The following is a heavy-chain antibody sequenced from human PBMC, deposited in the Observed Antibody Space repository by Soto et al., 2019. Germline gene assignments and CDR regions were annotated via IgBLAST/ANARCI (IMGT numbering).Heavy chain of an antibody. J-gene: IGHJ3*02. D-gene: IGHD3-16*01. CDR2: ISADTGNT. CDR1: GYTFTSNG. V-gene: IGHV1-18*01. CDR3: ARDGAHGLDI. Sequence: ASVKVSCKASGYTFTSNGISWVRQAPGQGLEWMGWISADTGNTNYAQKVQGRVTMTRDTSTSTVYMELRSLRSEDTAVYFCARDGAHGLDIWGQGTMVTVSS.